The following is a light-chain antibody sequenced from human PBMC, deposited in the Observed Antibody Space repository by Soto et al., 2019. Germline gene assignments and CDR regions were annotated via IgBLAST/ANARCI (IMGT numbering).Light chain of an antibody. CDR2: GNS. Sequence: QPVLTQPPSVSGAPGQRVTISCTGSSSNIGAGYDVHWYQQLPGTAPKLLIYGNSNRPSGVPDRFSGSKSGTSASLAITGLQAEDEADYYCQSYDSSLPYVVFGGGTKLTVL. CDR3: QSYDSSLPYVV. V-gene: IGLV1-40*01. J-gene: IGLJ2*01. CDR1: SSNIGAGYD.